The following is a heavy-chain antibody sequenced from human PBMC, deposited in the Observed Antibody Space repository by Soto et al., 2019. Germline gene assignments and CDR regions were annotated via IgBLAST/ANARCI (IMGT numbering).Heavy chain of an antibody. J-gene: IGHJ4*02. D-gene: IGHD2-2*01. Sequence: QVQLVESGGGMVQPGRSLRLSCAASGFTFSSYGMHWVRQAPGKGLEWVAVISYDGSNKYYADSVKGRFTISRDNSKNTLYLQMNSLRAEDTAVYYCAKDSHGYCSSTSCQIDYWGQGTLVTVSS. CDR1: GFTFSSYG. CDR3: AKDSHGYCSSTSCQIDY. V-gene: IGHV3-30*18. CDR2: ISYDGSNK.